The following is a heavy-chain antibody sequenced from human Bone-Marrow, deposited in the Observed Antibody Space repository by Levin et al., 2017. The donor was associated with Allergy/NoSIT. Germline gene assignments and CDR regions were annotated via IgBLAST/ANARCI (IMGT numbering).Heavy chain of an antibody. J-gene: IGHJ4*02. CDR2: IYYSGNT. CDR1: GGSISTGGFH. D-gene: IGHD5-24*01. Sequence: LRLSCSLSGGSISTGGFHWSWVRQRPGTGLEWIVYIYYSGNTYYNPSLQSRLSISIDTSKNQFSLRLTSVTAADTAVYYCAREDGYVFDYWGQGTLVTVSS. V-gene: IGHV4-31*03. CDR3: AREDGYVFDY.